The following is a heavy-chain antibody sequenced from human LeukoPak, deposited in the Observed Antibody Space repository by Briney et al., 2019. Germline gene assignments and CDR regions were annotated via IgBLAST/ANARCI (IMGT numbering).Heavy chain of an antibody. CDR2: ISGSGGST. CDR1: GFTFSSYA. CDR3: AKDLGSGFFDY. D-gene: IGHD6-19*01. Sequence: GGSLRLSCAASGFTFSSYAMSWVRQAPGKGLEWVSAISGSGGSTYYADSVEGRFTISRDSSKNTLYLQINSLRAEDTAVYYCAKDLGSGFFDYSRQGTLVTVSS. V-gene: IGHV3-23*01. J-gene: IGHJ4*02.